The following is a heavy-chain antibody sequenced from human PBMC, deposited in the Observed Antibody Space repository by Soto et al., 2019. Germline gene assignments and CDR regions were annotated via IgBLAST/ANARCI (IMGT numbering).Heavy chain of an antibody. Sequence: LSLTCTVSGGSISSYYWSWIRQPPCKGLDLIGYIYYSGSTNYNPSLKSRVTISVDTSKNQFSLKLSSVTAADTAVYYCARGRDFWSGSCMDVWGQGTTVTVSS. J-gene: IGHJ6*02. V-gene: IGHV4-59*01. CDR2: IYYSGST. D-gene: IGHD3-3*01. CDR1: GGSISSYY. CDR3: ARGRDFWSGSCMDV.